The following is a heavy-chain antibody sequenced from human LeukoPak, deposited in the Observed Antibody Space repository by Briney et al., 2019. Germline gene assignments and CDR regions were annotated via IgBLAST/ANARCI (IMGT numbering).Heavy chain of an antibody. Sequence: GGSLRLSCAASGFTFSSYAMSWVRQAPGKGLEWVLAISSSGGSTYYADSVKGRFTISRDKSKNTLYLQMNSLRAEDTAVYYCAKGWQWLVGDYWGQGTLVTVSS. CDR2: ISSSGGST. V-gene: IGHV3-23*01. CDR1: GFTFSSYA. CDR3: AKGWQWLVGDY. D-gene: IGHD6-19*01. J-gene: IGHJ4*02.